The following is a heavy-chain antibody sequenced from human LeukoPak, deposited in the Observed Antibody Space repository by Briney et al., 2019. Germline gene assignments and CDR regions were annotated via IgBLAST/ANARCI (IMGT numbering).Heavy chain of an antibody. Sequence: GASVKVSCKASGGTFSSYAISWVRQAPGQGLEWMGGIIPIFGTANYAQKFQGRVTITTDESTSTAYMELSSLRSEDTAVYYCARESRPIVVVPAATDYYYMDVWGKGTTVTVSS. D-gene: IGHD2-2*01. CDR1: GGTFSSYA. CDR2: IIPIFGTA. J-gene: IGHJ6*03. V-gene: IGHV1-69*05. CDR3: ARESRPIVVVPAATDYYYMDV.